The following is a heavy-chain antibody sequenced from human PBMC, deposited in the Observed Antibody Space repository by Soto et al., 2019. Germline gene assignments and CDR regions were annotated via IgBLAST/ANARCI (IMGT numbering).Heavy chain of an antibody. Sequence: QVQLVQSGAEVKKPGASVKVSCKASGYTFTSYAMHWVRQAPGQRLEWMGWINAGNGNTKYSQKFQGRVTITRDTCASTGYMELSSLRSEDTAVYYCARVYYYGSGGNYYYMDVWGKGTTVTVSS. D-gene: IGHD3-10*01. J-gene: IGHJ6*03. CDR3: ARVYYYGSGGNYYYMDV. V-gene: IGHV1-3*01. CDR2: INAGNGNT. CDR1: GYTFTSYA.